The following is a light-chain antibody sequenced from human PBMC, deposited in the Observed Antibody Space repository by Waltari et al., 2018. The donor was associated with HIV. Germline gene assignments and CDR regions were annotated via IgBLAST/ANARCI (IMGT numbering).Light chain of an antibody. V-gene: IGLV2-23*02. Sequence: QSALTQPASASGSPGQSITISCTGTSSAVGSYNVVSCYQQHPGKAPKLMIYEVSKRPSGVSNRFSGSKSGNTASLTISGLQAEDEADYHCCSYAGSSTYVVFGGGTKLTVL. CDR1: SSAVGSYNV. CDR3: CSYAGSSTYVV. CDR2: EVS. J-gene: IGLJ2*01.